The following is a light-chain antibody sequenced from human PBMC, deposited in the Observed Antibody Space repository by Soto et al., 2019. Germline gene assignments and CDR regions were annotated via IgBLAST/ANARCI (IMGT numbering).Light chain of an antibody. CDR3: QHDYNLLT. J-gene: IGKJ4*01. CDR1: QSVSSY. V-gene: IGKV3-11*01. CDR2: DAS. Sequence: EIVLTQSPGTLSLSPGERATLSCRASQSVSSYLAWYQQKPGQAPRLLIFDASNRVTGIPARFSGSGSGTDFTLTISSLEPEDFAVYYCQHDYNLLTFGGGTKVDIK.